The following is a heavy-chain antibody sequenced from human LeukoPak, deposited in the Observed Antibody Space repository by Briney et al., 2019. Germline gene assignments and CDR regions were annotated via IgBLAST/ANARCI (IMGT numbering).Heavy chain of an antibody. V-gene: IGHV1-2*02. CDR1: GYTFTGYY. J-gene: IGHJ5*02. CDR2: INPNSGGT. Sequence: ASVKVSCKASGYTFTGYYMHWVRQAPGQGLKWMGWINPNSGGTNYAQKFQGRVTMTRDTSISTAYMELSRLRSDDTAVYYCARDLGQQPTSDNWFDPWGRGTLVTVSS. D-gene: IGHD6-13*01. CDR3: ARDLGQQPTSDNWFDP.